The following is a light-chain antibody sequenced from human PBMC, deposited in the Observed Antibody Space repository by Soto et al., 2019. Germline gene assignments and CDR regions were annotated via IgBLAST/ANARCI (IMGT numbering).Light chain of an antibody. CDR3: QQYKSSSHT. CDR1: QSISSW. CDR2: KAS. V-gene: IGKV1-5*03. Sequence: DLQQKKSPSTLSASVGDRVTITCRASQSISSWLAWYQQKPGEAPNLLIYKASSLESGVPSRFSGSGSGTEFTLTISSLQPDDFATYYCQQYKSSSHTFGQGTKVDIK. J-gene: IGKJ2*01.